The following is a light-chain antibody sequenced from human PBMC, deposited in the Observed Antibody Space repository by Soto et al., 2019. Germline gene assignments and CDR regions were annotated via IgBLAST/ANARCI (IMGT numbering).Light chain of an antibody. CDR1: QGIGNS. Sequence: DIQMTQSPSSLSASVGDRVTITCRASQGIGNSLAWYQQKPGEVPTLLIYDASTLHSGVPPRFSGSGAGTAFTLTVSSLHPEDVATYSCLMCVGAPWTFGQGTKVEV. V-gene: IGKV1-27*01. J-gene: IGKJ1*01. CDR2: DAS. CDR3: LMCVGAPWT.